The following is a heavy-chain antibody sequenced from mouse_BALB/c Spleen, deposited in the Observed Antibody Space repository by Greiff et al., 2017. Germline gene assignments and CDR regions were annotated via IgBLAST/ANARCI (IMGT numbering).Heavy chain of an antibody. CDR2: IWGDGST. D-gene: IGHD2-1*01. V-gene: IGHV2-6-7*01. J-gene: IGHJ4*01. CDR1: GFSLTGYG. CDR3: ARRGYYGNGYAMDY. Sequence: VKLQESGPGLVAPSQSLSITCTVSGFSLTGYGVNWVRQPPGKGLEWLGMIWGDGSTDYNSALKSRLSISKDNSKSQVFLKMNSLQTDDTARYYCARRGYYGNGYAMDYWGQGTSVTVSS.